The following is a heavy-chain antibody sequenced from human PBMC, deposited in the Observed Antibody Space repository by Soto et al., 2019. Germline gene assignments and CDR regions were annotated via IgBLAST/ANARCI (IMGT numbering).Heavy chain of an antibody. CDR1: GFTFDDYA. V-gene: IGHV3-9*01. Sequence: EVQLVESGGGLVQPGRSLRLSCAASGFTFDDYAMHWVRQAPGKGLEWVSGISWNSGSIGYADSVKGRFTISRDNAKNFLYLQMNSLRAEDTALYYCAGGYCSGGSCYPGYYYYYMDVWGKGTTVTVSS. D-gene: IGHD2-15*01. CDR3: AGGYCSGGSCYPGYYYYYMDV. CDR2: ISWNSGSI. J-gene: IGHJ6*03.